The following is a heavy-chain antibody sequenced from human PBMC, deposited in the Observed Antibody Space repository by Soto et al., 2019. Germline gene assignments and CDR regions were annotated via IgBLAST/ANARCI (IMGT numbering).Heavy chain of an antibody. CDR1: GFTFSSYA. CDR2: ISYDGSNK. J-gene: IGHJ6*02. CDR3: ARDVSQLPINNYYYGMDV. V-gene: IGHV3-30-3*01. Sequence: GGSLRLSCAASGFTFSSYAMHWVRQAPGKGLEWVAVISYDGSNKYYADSVKGRFTISRDNSKNTLYLQMNSLRAEDTAVYYCARDVSQLPINNYYYGMDVWGQGTTVTVSS. D-gene: IGHD2-2*01.